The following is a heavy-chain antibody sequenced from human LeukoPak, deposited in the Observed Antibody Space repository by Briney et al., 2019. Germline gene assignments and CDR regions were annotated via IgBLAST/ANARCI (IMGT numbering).Heavy chain of an antibody. CDR2: IRYDGSNK. J-gene: IGHJ3*02. CDR1: AFTFSSYG. CDR3: ARKNYYAKKWGAFDI. Sequence: GGSLRLSCAASAFTFSSYGMHCVRQAPGKGREWVTYIRYDGSNKYYADSVKGRFTISRDNSKNTLYLQMNSLRAEDMAVYYCARKNYYAKKWGAFDIWGQGTMVTVSS. V-gene: IGHV3-30*02. D-gene: IGHD3-10*01.